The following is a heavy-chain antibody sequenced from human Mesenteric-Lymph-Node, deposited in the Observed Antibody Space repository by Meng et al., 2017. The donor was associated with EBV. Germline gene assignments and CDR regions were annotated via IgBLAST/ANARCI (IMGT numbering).Heavy chain of an antibody. CDR2: IYYSGDT. Sequence: VRLRGSGPGWVSPSQTLSLTCAVFGGSISSGGYYWSWIRQPPGRGLEWIGYIYYSGDTYYNPSLKSRVTISVDTSKNQFSLKLSSVTAADTAVYYCVGGVAADGSVDYWGQGTLVTVSS. D-gene: IGHD6-13*01. CDR3: VGGVAADGSVDY. CDR1: GGSISSGGYY. J-gene: IGHJ4*02. V-gene: IGHV4-30-4*01.